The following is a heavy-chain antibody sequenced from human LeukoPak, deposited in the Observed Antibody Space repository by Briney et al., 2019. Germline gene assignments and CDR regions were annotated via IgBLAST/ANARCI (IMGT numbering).Heavy chain of an antibody. D-gene: IGHD2-2*01. Sequence: ASVKVSCKASGYTFTGYYMHWVRQAPGQGLEWMGWINPNSGGTNYAQEFQGRVTMTRDTSISTAYMELSRLRSDDTAVYYCCSYCSSTSCYPFEFDYWGQGTLVTVSS. J-gene: IGHJ4*02. CDR1: GYTFTGYY. V-gene: IGHV1-2*02. CDR3: CSYCSSTSCYPFEFDY. CDR2: INPNSGGT.